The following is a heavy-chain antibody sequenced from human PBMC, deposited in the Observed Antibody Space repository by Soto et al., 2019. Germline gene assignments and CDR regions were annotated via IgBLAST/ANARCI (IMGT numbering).Heavy chain of an antibody. CDR1: GAYVSDFS. Sequence: QVQQLESGPGLVKPWDTLSLTCTVSGAYVSDFSWSWIRQPAGKGLEWIGRITVNGITQYTPYFXSXXTXXXXTXXXXFSLNLQSATAADTALYYCARESGENWTYEAHWGQGTLVTVSS. J-gene: IGHJ1*01. CDR2: ITVNGIT. CDR3: ARESGENWTYEAH. V-gene: IGHV4-4*07. D-gene: IGHD1-7*01.